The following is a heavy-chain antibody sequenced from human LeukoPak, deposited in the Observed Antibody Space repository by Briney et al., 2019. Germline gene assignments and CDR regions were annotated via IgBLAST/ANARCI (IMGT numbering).Heavy chain of an antibody. Sequence: SVKVSCEASGGTFSSYAISWVRQAPGQGLEWMGGIIPIFGTANYAQKFQGRVTITADKSTSTAYMELSSLRSEDTAVYYCARREGTSSRWFDPWGQGTLVTVSS. J-gene: IGHJ5*02. CDR1: GGTFSSYA. D-gene: IGHD2-2*01. CDR2: IIPIFGTA. CDR3: ARREGTSSRWFDP. V-gene: IGHV1-69*06.